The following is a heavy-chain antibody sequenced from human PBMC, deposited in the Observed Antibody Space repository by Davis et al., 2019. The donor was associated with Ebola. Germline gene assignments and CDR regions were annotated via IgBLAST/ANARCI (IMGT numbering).Heavy chain of an antibody. D-gene: IGHD2-15*01. CDR1: GGTFSSYA. V-gene: IGHV1-69*13. Sequence: SVKVSCKASGGTFSSYAISWVRQAPGQGLEWMGGIIPIFGTANYAQKFQGRVTITADESTSTAYMELSSLRSEDTAVYYCARDLGYCSGGSCYSNALLGVFWFDPWGQGTLVTVSS. CDR2: IIPIFGTA. J-gene: IGHJ5*02. CDR3: ARDLGYCSGGSCYSNALLGVFWFDP.